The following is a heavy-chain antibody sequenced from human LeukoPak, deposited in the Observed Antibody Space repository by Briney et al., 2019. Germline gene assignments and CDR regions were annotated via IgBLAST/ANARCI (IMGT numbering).Heavy chain of an antibody. CDR1: GYSISSGYY. Sequence: SETLPLTCAVSGYSISSGYYWGWIRQPPGKGLEWIGGIYHSGSTYYNPSLKSRVTISVDTSKNQFSLKLSSVTAADTAVYYCARSYCGGDCYEHWFDPWGQGTLVTVSS. J-gene: IGHJ5*02. CDR3: ARSYCGGDCYEHWFDP. D-gene: IGHD2-21*01. V-gene: IGHV4-38-2*01. CDR2: IYHSGST.